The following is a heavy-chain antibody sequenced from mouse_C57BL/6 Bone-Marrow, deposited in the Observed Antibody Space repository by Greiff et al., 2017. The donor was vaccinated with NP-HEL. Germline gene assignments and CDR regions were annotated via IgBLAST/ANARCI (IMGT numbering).Heavy chain of an antibody. CDR3: TRPQITTVVAVDAMDY. J-gene: IGHJ4*01. CDR1: GYTFTSYW. Sequence: EVKLVESGTVLARPGASVKMSCKTSGYTFTSYWMHWVKQRPGQGLEWIGAIYPGNSDTSYNQKFKGKAKLTAVTSASTAYMELSSLTNEDSAVYYCTRPQITTVVAVDAMDYWGQGTSVTVSS. CDR2: IYPGNSDT. V-gene: IGHV1-5*01. D-gene: IGHD1-1*01.